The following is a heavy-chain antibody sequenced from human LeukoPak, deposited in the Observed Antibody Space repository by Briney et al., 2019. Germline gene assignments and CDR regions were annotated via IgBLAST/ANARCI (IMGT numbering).Heavy chain of an antibody. CDR2: INAGNGNT. D-gene: IGHD5-12*01. J-gene: IGHJ3*02. CDR3: AGWDSGYYGDAFDI. V-gene: IGHV1-3*01. Sequence: GASVQVSCKASGYTFSIFDIHWVRQAPGQRLEWMGRINAGNGNTKHSQKFQGRVTITRDTTASTAYMELSSLRSEDTAVYYCAGWDSGYYGDAFDIWGQGTMVTVSS. CDR1: GYTFSIFD.